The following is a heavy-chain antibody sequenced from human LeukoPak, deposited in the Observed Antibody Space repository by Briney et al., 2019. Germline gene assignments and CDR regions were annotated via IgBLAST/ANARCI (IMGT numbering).Heavy chain of an antibody. CDR3: ARRGASAGPPYSSSPFFDY. CDR2: INAGNGNT. CDR1: GYTFTSYA. V-gene: IGHV1-3*01. J-gene: IGHJ4*02. Sequence: ASVKVSCKASGYTFTSYAMHWVRQAPGQRLEWMRWINAGNGNTKYSQKFQGRVTITRDTSASTAYMELSSLRSEDTAVYYCARRGASAGPPYSSSPFFDYWGQGTLVTVSS. D-gene: IGHD6-6*01.